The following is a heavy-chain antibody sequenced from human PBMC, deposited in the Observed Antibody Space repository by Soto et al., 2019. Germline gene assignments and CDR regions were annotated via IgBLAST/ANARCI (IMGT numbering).Heavy chain of an antibody. J-gene: IGHJ4*02. CDR3: ARGFGSSWFDY. CDR2: MSTSSGGT. CDR1: GYTFTANY. Sequence: ASVKVSCKPSGYTFTANYIHWVRQAPGQGLEWMGWMSTSSGGTRFAEKFQGRVTLTRDTSISTAYMELTTLTLDDTAVYYCARGFGSSWFDYWGQGTLVPVSS. D-gene: IGHD3-10*01. V-gene: IGHV1-2*02.